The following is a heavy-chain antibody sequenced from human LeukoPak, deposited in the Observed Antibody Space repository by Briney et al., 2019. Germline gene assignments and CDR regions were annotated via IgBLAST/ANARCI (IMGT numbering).Heavy chain of an antibody. CDR1: GFTFSSDA. D-gene: IGHD5-24*01. CDR2: FSGSGRST. Sequence: VGSLRLSCAASGFTFSSDAMSWGRQAPGRGLEWVSAFSGSGRSTHYADSVKGRFTISRDNSKNPLYLQMNSLRAEDTAVYYCAKAGSMATPTPYYFDYWGQGTLVTVSS. CDR3: AKAGSMATPTPYYFDY. V-gene: IGHV3-23*01. J-gene: IGHJ4*02.